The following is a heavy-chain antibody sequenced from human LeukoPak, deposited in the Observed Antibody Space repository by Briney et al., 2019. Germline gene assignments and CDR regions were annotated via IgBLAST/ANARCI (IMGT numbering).Heavy chain of an antibody. CDR1: GFIVSSNY. J-gene: IGHJ6*02. Sequence: GGSLRLSCAASGFIVSSNYMSWVRQAPGKGLEWVSVIYSGGSTYYADSVKGRFTISRDNSKNTLYLQMNSLRAEDTAVYYCARDLRWELPSLYYYYGMDVWGQGTTVTVSS. CDR2: IYSGGST. V-gene: IGHV3-53*01. CDR3: ARDLRWELPSLYYYYGMDV. D-gene: IGHD1-26*01.